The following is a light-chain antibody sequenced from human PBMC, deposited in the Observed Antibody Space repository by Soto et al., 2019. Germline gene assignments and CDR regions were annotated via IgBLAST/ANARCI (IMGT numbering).Light chain of an antibody. CDR2: GSS. CDR1: QSVRNNY. CDR3: QQYGSSPPYT. V-gene: IGKV3-20*01. Sequence: EVVLTQSPGTLSLSPGERASLSCRASQSVRNNYLAWYQQKPGQSPKLLIFGSSDRATGIPDRFSGSGSGTDFTLTIRRLEPEDFAVYYCQQYGSSPPYTFGQGTKLEIK. J-gene: IGKJ2*01.